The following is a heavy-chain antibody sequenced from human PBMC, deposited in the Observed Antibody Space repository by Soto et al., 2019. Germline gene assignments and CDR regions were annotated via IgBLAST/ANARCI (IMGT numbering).Heavy chain of an antibody. CDR2: IYYSGST. V-gene: IGHV4-30-4*01. D-gene: IGHD1-26*01. CDR3: ARAQSGGGFGWFDP. Sequence: PSETLSLTCTVSGGSISSGDYYWSWIRQPPGKGLEWIGYIYYSGSTYYNPSLKSRVTISVDTSKNQFSLKLSSVTAADTAVYYCARAQSGGGFGWFDPWGQGTLVTVSS. J-gene: IGHJ5*02. CDR1: GGSISSGDYY.